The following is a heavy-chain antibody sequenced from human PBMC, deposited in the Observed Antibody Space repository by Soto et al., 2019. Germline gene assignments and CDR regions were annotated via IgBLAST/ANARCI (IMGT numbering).Heavy chain of an antibody. J-gene: IGHJ4*02. Sequence: PSETLSLTCNVSGGSIISYYWSWIRQPPGKGLEWIGYIYYSGSTNYNPSLKSRVTISVDTSKNQFSLKLSSVTAADTAVYYCARVRDGYSENFDYWGQGTLVTVSS. CDR1: GGSIISYY. CDR2: IYYSGST. D-gene: IGHD2-15*01. CDR3: ARVRDGYSENFDY. V-gene: IGHV4-59*01.